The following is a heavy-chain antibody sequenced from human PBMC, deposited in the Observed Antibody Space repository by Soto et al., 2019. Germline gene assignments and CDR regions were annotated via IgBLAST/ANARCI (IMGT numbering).Heavy chain of an antibody. J-gene: IGHJ5*02. D-gene: IGHD3-9*01. V-gene: IGHV4-59*01. CDR3: ARSLYDFLTGSVYNWFYP. CDR2: IYYSGST. CDR1: GGSISSYY. Sequence: SETLSLTCTVSGGSISSYYWSWIRQPPGKGLEWIGYIYYSGSTNYNPSLKSRVTISVDTSKNQFSLKLSSVTAADTAVYYCARSLYDFLTGSVYNWFYPRGQGTLVTVSS.